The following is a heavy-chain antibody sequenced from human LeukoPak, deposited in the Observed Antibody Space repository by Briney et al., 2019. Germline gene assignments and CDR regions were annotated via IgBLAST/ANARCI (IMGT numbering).Heavy chain of an antibody. D-gene: IGHD5-18*01. Sequence: SETLSLTCAVSGYSFSSDFYWGWIRQPPGKGLEWIGYIYYSGSTYYNPSLKSRVTISVDTSKNQFSLKLSSVTAADTAVYYCARVNEAWIQTYYFDYWGQGTLVTVSS. CDR2: IYYSGST. CDR3: ARVNEAWIQTYYFDY. J-gene: IGHJ4*02. CDR1: GYSFSSDFY. V-gene: IGHV4-30-4*08.